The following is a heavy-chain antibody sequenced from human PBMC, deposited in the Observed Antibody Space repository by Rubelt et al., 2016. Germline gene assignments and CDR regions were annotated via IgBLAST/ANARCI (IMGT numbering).Heavy chain of an antibody. V-gene: IGHV4-39*07. D-gene: IGHD5-18*01. CDR2: YYSGST. Sequence: YYSGSTYYNPSLKSRVTISVDTSKNQFSLKLSSVTAADTAVYYCAREARYSYGSGSGVDYWGQGTLVTVSS. CDR3: AREARYSYGSGSGVDY. J-gene: IGHJ4*02.